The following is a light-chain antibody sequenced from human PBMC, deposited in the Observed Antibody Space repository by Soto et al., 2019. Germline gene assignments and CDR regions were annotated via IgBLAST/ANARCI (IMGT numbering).Light chain of an antibody. CDR1: MRDVGAYNL. J-gene: IGLJ3*02. CDR3: SACTARSTLV. CDR2: EVR. V-gene: IGLV2-14*01. Sequence: QSALTQPASVSGSAGQSITISCSGTMRDVGAYNLVSWYQQHPGTAPKLIIYEVRNRPSGISSRFSGSRSGNTASLTISGLQPEDEGDYYCSACTARSTLVCGGGTKLTVL.